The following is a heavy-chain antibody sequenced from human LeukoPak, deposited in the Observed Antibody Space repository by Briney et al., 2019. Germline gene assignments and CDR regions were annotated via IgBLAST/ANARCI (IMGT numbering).Heavy chain of an antibody. D-gene: IGHD5-12*01. V-gene: IGHV4-4*07. Sequence: ASETLSLTCTVSGGSISSYYWSWIRQPAGKGLEWIGRIYTSGSTNYNPSLKSRVTMSVDTSKNQFSLKLSSVTAADTAVYYCAREVATYSGYAQLFDCWGQGTLVTVSS. CDR1: GGSISSYY. CDR2: IYTSGST. J-gene: IGHJ4*02. CDR3: AREVATYSGYAQLFDC.